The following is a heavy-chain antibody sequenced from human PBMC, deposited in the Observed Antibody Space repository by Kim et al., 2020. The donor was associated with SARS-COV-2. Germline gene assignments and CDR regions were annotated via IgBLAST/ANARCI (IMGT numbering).Heavy chain of an antibody. CDR3: ARLAPPAETTRKEYSKY. J-gene: IGHJ1*01. Sequence: SETLSLTCTVSGGSISSYYWTWIRQPPGKGLEWVGYIHYSGRAYYNSSLKSRVTISLNTSKNQFFLKLTSVTAADTAVYYCARLAPPAETTRKEYSKYWGQGTVVIVSS. CDR2: IHYSGRA. D-gene: IGHD1-1*01. CDR1: GGSISSYY. V-gene: IGHV4-59*13.